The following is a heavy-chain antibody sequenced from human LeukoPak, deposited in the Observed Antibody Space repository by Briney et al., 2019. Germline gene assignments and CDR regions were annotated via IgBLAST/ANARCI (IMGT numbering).Heavy chain of an antibody. J-gene: IGHJ4*02. CDR1: GFTFSSYG. V-gene: IGHV3-30*02. CDR3: ARRERYLLHIDY. CDR2: IRYDGSNE. Sequence: PGGSLRLSCAASGFTFSSYGMHWVRQAPGEGLEWVSFIRYDGSNEYYADSVRGRFTISRDNSKNTLYLQMNSLRAEDTAVYYCARRERYLLHIDYWGQGTLVTVSS. D-gene: IGHD2-15*01.